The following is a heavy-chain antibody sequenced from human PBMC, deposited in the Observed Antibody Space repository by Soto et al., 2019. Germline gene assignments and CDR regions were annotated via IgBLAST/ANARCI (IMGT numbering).Heavy chain of an antibody. J-gene: IGHJ3*01. CDR2: ISDSGSTT. Sequence: GGSLRLSSAVSGFPFSSFAMNWVRQAPGRGLKRVSFISDSGSTTYYADSVKGRFTISRDNAKKSLFLQMNSLRVEDTAVYYCARGDYHDNSGPFSDACDGWGQGTMVIVSS. CDR1: GFPFSSFA. D-gene: IGHD3-22*01. CDR3: ARGDYHDNSGPFSDACDG. V-gene: IGHV3-48*03.